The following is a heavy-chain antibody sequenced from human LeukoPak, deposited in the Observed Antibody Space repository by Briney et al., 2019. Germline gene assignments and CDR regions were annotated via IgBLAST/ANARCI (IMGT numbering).Heavy chain of an antibody. V-gene: IGHV3-15*01. CDR2: IRDEADGGTT. J-gene: IGHJ4*02. D-gene: IGHD3-10*02. CDR1: GFTVNNAW. CDR3: PTGTFPVPGDY. Sequence: KAGGSLRLSCAASGFTVNNAWMSWVRQGPGKGLEWVGRIRDEADGGTTDYAAPVKGRFTISRDDSENTLYLQINSLKIEDTAVYYCPTGTFPVPGDYWGQGTLVTVSS.